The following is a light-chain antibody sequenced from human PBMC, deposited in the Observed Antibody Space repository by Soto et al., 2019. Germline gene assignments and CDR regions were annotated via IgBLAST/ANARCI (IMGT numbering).Light chain of an antibody. V-gene: IGLV2-14*03. J-gene: IGLJ2*01. CDR1: SSDIGAYNY. CDR3: SSSTTSNTFL. Sequence: QSALTQPASVSGSPGQSITISCSGTSSDIGAYNYVSWYQQHPGKAPKLIIYDVINRPSGVSNRFSASKSGNTASLTISALQAEDEADYYCSSSTTSNTFLFGGGTKLTVL. CDR2: DVI.